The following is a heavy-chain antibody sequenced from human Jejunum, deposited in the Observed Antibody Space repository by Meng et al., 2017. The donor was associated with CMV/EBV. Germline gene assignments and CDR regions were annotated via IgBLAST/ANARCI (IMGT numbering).Heavy chain of an antibody. J-gene: IGHJ6*02. D-gene: IGHD2-2*02. CDR3: ARDTVVVEGDAIHKYGMDV. V-gene: IGHV4-30-4*01. Sequence: GNFYWSWIRQPPGKGLEWIGYVYYPETTSYNPSLESRVTLSVDTSKNQFSLKLNSVTAADTAVYYCARDTVVVEGDAIHKYGMDVWGQGTTVTVSS. CDR1: GNFY. CDR2: VYYPETT.